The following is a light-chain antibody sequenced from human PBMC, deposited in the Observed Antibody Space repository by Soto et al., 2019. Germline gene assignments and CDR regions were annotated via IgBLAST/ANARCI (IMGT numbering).Light chain of an antibody. CDR3: AAWDDSLSGWV. CDR1: SSNIGSNY. V-gene: IGLV1-47*02. CDR2: SNN. J-gene: IGLJ3*02. Sequence: QPVLTQPPSASGTPGQRVTISCSGSSSNIGSNYVYWYQQLPGTAPKLLIYSNNQRPSGVPDRFSGSKSGTSASLAISGLRSEDEADYCCAAWDDSLSGWVFGGGTKVTVL.